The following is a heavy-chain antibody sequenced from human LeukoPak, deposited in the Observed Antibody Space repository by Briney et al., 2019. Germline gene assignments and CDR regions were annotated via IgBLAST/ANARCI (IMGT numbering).Heavy chain of an antibody. D-gene: IGHD6-6*01. CDR2: INSDGSST. Sequence: SGGSLRLSCAASGFTFNTYWMYWVRQAPGKGLMWVSRINSDGSSTTYADSVKGRFTISRDNAKNTLYLQMNSLRAEDTAVYYCARVAARAYYYYYDMDLRGQGTTVTVSS. CDR3: ARVAARAYYYYYDMDL. J-gene: IGHJ6*02. V-gene: IGHV3-74*01. CDR1: GFTFNTYW.